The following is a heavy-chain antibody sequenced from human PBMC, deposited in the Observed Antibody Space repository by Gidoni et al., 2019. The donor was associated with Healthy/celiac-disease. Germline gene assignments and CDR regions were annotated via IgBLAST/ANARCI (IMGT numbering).Heavy chain of an antibody. CDR2: INHSGST. Sequence: QVQLQQWGAGLLKPSETLSLPCAVSGGSFSGYYWSWIRQPPGKGLEWIGEINHSGSTNYNPSLKSRVTISVDTSKNQFSLKLSSVTAADTAVYYCARGRLMGSYGYFNYWGQGTLVTVSS. J-gene: IGHJ4*02. CDR3: ARGRLMGSYGYFNY. V-gene: IGHV4-34*01. CDR1: GGSFSGYY. D-gene: IGHD5-18*01.